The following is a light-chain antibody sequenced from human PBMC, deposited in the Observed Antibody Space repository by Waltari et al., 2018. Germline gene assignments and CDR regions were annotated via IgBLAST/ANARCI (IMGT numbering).Light chain of an antibody. V-gene: IGKV3-15*01. CDR3: QQYKDWPRT. J-gene: IGKJ1*01. Sequence: EIVMTQSPATLSVSPGERSTLSCRASQSISSNLACYQQKPGQAPRLLIYGASTRATGIQVRFSGSGSGTDFTLTIRSLQSEDFAVSHCQQYKDWPRTFGQGTKVEIK. CDR2: GAS. CDR1: QSISSN.